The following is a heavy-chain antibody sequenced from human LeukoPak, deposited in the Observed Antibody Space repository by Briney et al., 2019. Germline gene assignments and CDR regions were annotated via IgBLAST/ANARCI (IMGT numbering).Heavy chain of an antibody. CDR2: INPTSGRT. V-gene: IGHV1-46*01. CDR3: ARRVTSTWQWDY. D-gene: IGHD6-13*01. J-gene: IGHJ4*02. CDR1: GYTFTGHR. Sequence: GASVKVSCKASGYTFTGHRVHWVRQAPGQGLEWMGIINPTSGRTTYAQKFQGRVTMTRDTSTSTVYMELSSLTSEDTAVYYCARRVTSTWQWDYWGQGTLVTVSS.